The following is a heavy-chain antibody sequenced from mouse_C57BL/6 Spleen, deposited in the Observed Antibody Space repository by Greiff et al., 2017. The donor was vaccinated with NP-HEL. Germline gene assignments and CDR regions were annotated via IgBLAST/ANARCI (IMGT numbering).Heavy chain of an antibody. D-gene: IGHD2-4*01. V-gene: IGHV1-76*01. Sequence: QVPLQQSGAELVRPGASVKLSCKASGYTFTDYYINWVKQRPGQGLEWIARIYPGSGNTYYNEKFKGKATLTAEKSSSTAYMQLSSLTSEDSAVYFCARKDDYDGFDYWGQGTTLTVSS. CDR1: GYTFTDYY. CDR3: ARKDDYDGFDY. J-gene: IGHJ2*01. CDR2: IYPGSGNT.